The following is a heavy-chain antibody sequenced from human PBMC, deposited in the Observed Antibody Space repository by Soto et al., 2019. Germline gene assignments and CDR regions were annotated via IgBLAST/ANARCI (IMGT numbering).Heavy chain of an antibody. CDR2: ISSSSSTI. CDR3: ERELVRRRGVDL. Sequence: EVQLVESGGGLVQPGGSLRLSCAASGFTFSSYSMNWVRQAPGKGLEWVSYISSSSSTIYYADSVKGRFTISRDNAKKSLYLQMNSLRDEDTAVYYCERELVRRRGVDLWGRGTLVTVSS. CDR1: GFTFSSYS. V-gene: IGHV3-48*02. J-gene: IGHJ2*01. D-gene: IGHD6-6*01.